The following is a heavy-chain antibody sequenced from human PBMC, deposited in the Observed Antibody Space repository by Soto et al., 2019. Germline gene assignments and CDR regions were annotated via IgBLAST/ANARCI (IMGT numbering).Heavy chain of an antibody. CDR2: ISAYNGNT. J-gene: IGHJ6*02. CDR1: GYTFTSYG. V-gene: IGHV1-18*01. CDR3: ARATSGWPPYYGMDV. D-gene: IGHD3-3*01. Sequence: ASVKVSCTASGYTFTSYGISWVRQATGQGLEWMGWISAYNGNTNYAQKLQGRVTMTTDTSTSTAYMELRSLRSDDTAVYYCARATSGWPPYYGMDVWGQGTTVTVSS.